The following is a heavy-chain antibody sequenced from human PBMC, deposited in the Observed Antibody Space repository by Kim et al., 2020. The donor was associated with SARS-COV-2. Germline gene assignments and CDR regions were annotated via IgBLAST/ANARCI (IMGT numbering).Heavy chain of an antibody. CDR3: TTDLFGLRYFDRAGAFDI. Sequence: KGRFTISRDDSKNTRYLQMNSLKTEDTAVYYCTTDLFGLRYFDRAGAFDIWGQGTMVTVSS. J-gene: IGHJ3*02. V-gene: IGHV3-15*01. D-gene: IGHD3-9*01.